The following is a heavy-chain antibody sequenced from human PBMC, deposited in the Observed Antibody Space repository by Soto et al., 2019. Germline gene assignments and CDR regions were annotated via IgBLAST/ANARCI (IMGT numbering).Heavy chain of an antibody. CDR1: GGSVSSGSHY. V-gene: IGHV4-61*01. J-gene: IGHJ6*02. CDR2: IYYSGST. CDR3: ARGSSWPLYYFAMGV. Sequence: SETLSLTCTVSGGSVSSGSHYWICIRQRPGKGLEWIGYIYYSGSTNYNPSLKSRVTISIDTSKNQFSLKLSSGTAADTAVYYCARGSSWPLYYFAMGVWGQGTTVTVSS. D-gene: IGHD6-13*01.